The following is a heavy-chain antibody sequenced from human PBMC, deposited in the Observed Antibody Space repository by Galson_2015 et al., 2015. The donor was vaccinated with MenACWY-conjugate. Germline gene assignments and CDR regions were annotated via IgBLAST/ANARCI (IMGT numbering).Heavy chain of an antibody. CDR3: ARADYSGTWYFDY. Sequence: SLRLSCAASGFTFSSYRMNWVRQAPGKGLEWVSYISSSSTTIYYADSVKGRFTISRDNAKNSLSLQMNSLRAEDTAVYYCARADYSGTWYFDYWGQGTLVTVSS. CDR2: ISSSSTTI. J-gene: IGHJ4*02. D-gene: IGHD6-13*01. CDR1: GFTFSSYR. V-gene: IGHV3-48*01.